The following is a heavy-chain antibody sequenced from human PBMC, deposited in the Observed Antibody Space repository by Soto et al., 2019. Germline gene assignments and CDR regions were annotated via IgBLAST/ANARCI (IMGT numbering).Heavy chain of an antibody. CDR2: ISSGGST. D-gene: IGHD3-3*01. Sequence: EVQLVESGGGLVQPGGSLRLSCAASGFTVSNLYMTWVRQAPGKGLQWVAVISSGGSTYYADSVKGRFTISSDNSKNTLYLEVNSLRAEDTAVYYCARDTLGGAYDFLHGGQGTLVTVSS. J-gene: IGHJ4*02. CDR3: ARDTLGGAYDFLH. V-gene: IGHV3-66*01. CDR1: GFTVSNLY.